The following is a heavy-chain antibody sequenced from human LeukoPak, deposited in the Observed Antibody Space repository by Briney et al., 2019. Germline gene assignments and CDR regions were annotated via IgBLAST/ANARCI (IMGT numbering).Heavy chain of an antibody. CDR2: IWSDGSSK. D-gene: IGHD6-13*01. CDR1: GFTLSSYG. Sequence: PGGSLRLSCAASGFTLSSYGMHWVRQAPGKGLEWVAVIWSDGSSKHYADSVKGRFTISRDNSKNTLYLQMNSLRGEDTAVYYCARGQPPSYYDMDVWGQGTTVTVSS. CDR3: ARGQPPSYYDMDV. J-gene: IGHJ6*02. V-gene: IGHV3-33*01.